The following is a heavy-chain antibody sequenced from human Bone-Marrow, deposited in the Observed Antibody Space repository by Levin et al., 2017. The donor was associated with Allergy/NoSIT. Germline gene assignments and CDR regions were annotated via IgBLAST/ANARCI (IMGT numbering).Heavy chain of an antibody. J-gene: IGHJ3*01. D-gene: IGHD6-19*01. V-gene: IGHV3-21*01. CDR1: AFTFSFYS. CDR2: ITPGSDHI. Sequence: GGSLRLSCAASAFTFSFYSMDWVRQAPGKGLEWVSTITPGSDHIFYADSVKGRFTISRDNANNLLYLQMNSLRAEDTAVYYCARDISGWARDLWGQGTMVTVSS. CDR3: ARDISGWARDL.